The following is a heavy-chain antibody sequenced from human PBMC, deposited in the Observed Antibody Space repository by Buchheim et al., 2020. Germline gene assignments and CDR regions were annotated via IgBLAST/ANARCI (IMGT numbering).Heavy chain of an antibody. CDR3: ASATYYYDSSGYYFDY. CDR1: GGSISSGGYS. V-gene: IGHV4-30-2*01. Sequence: QLQLQESGSGLVKPSQTLSLTCAVSGGSISSGGYSWSWIRQPPGKGLEWIGYIYHSGSTYYNPSLKSRVTISVERSKNQFSLKLSSVTAADTAVYYCASATYYYDSSGYYFDYWGQGTL. CDR2: IYHSGST. J-gene: IGHJ4*02. D-gene: IGHD3-22*01.